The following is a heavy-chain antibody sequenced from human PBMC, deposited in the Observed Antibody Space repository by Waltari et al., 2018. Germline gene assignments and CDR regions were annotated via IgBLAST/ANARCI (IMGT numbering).Heavy chain of an antibody. D-gene: IGHD6-13*01. CDR1: GYSISSGYY. CDR3: IAAAGIDY. V-gene: IGHV4-38-2*01. CDR2: IYHSGST. Sequence: QVQLQESGPGLVKPSETLSLTCAVSGYSISSGYYWGWIRQPPGKGLEWIGSIYHSGSTYYNPSLKSRVTISVDTFKNQFSLKLSSVTAADTAVYYCIAAAGIDYWGQGTLVTVSS. J-gene: IGHJ4*02.